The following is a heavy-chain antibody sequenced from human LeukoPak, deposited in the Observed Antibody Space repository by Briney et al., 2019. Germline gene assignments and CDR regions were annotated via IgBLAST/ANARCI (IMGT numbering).Heavy chain of an antibody. CDR1: GFTFSIYG. CDR3: AKESALWFGELLSQYYFDY. D-gene: IGHD3-10*01. Sequence: GGSLRLSCAASGFTFSIYGMHWVRQAPGKGLEWVAVISYDGSNKYYADSVKGRFTISRDNSKNTLYLQMNSLTAEDTAVYYCAKESALWFGELLSQYYFDYWGQGTLVTVSS. CDR2: ISYDGSNK. V-gene: IGHV3-30*18. J-gene: IGHJ4*02.